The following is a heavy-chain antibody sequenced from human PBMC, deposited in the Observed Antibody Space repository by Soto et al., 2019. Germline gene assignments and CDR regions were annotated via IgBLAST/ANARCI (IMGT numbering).Heavy chain of an antibody. J-gene: IGHJ6*02. D-gene: IGHD1-26*01. CDR3: ATVRVYSGSALLYYYYGMDV. CDR2: SDPEDGET. Sequence: ASVKVSCKVSGYTLTELSMHWVRQAPGKGLEWMGGSDPEDGETIYAQKFQGRVTMTEDTSTDTAYMELSSLRSEDTAVYYCATVRVYSGSALLYYYYGMDVWGQGTTVTVSS. V-gene: IGHV1-24*01. CDR1: GYTLTELS.